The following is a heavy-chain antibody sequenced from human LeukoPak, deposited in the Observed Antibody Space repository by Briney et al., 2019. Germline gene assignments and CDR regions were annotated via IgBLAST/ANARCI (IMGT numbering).Heavy chain of an antibody. CDR1: GFIFGDYY. CDR3: AREAVGGRYFDY. V-gene: IGHV3-11*01. CDR2: ISSTGNDK. Sequence: GGSLRLSCAASGFIFGDYYVSWIRQAPGNGLEWISYISSTGNDKKYADSVKGRFTISKDHAKKSVQLEMNSLRDGDAAIYYCAREAVGGRYFDYWGQGTLVAVSS. D-gene: IGHD6-19*01. J-gene: IGHJ4*02.